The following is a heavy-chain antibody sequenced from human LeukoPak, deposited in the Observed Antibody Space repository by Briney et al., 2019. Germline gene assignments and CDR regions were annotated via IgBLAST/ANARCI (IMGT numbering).Heavy chain of an antibody. CDR2: INPNRGNT. CDR1: GYTFTRYY. J-gene: IGHJ4*02. D-gene: IGHD3-9*01. CDR3: ARGHDWNDILAGYYDY. Sequence: GASVKVSCKASGYTFTRYYINWVRQATGQGLEWMGWINPNRGNTCYAQKFQGRVTLTRNTSIRTAYMDLSSLRSEDTAVYYCARGHDWNDILAGYYDYWGKGTLVTVSS. V-gene: IGHV1-8*01.